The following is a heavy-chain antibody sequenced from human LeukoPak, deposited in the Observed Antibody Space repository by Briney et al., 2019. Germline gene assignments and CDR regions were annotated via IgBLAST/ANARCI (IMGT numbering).Heavy chain of an antibody. V-gene: IGHV4-4*07. CDR3: ARGYCSTTSCYPLQV. Sequence: SETLSLTCTVSGYSISSGYYWGWIRQPAGKGLEWIGRLHSSGSTNYNPSLKSRVTMSVDTSKNQFSLKLNSVTAADTAVYYCARGYCSTTSCYPLQVWGKGTTVTVSS. J-gene: IGHJ6*04. CDR2: LHSSGST. D-gene: IGHD2-2*01. CDR1: GYSISSGYY.